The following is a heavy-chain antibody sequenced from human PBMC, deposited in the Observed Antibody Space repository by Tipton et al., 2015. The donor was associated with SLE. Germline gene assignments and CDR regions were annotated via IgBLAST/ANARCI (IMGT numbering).Heavy chain of an antibody. J-gene: IGHJ6*03. CDR3: TTTPRVVRGVRSYMDA. V-gene: IGHV3-15*01. D-gene: IGHD3-10*01. CDR2: IKSKTDGGTT. CDR1: GFTFSNAW. Sequence: SLRLSCAASGFTFSNAWMSWVRQAPGKGLEWVGRIKSKTDGGTTDYAAPVKGRFTISRDDSKNTLYLQMNSLKTEDTAVYYCTTTPRVVRGVRSYMDAWGKGTTVTVSS.